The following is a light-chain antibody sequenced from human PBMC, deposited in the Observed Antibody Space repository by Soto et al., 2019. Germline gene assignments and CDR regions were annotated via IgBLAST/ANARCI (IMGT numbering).Light chain of an antibody. CDR3: QQFNSYPIT. V-gene: IGKV1-13*02. CDR1: QDIRGA. CDR2: DVS. J-gene: IGKJ5*01. Sequence: AIQVTQSPSSLSASGGDRVTITCRASQDIRGALAWYQQKPGKAPKLLIYDVSTLESGVPSRFSGSGSGTEFTLTISSLQPEDFGTYYCQQFNSYPITFGHGTRLEMK.